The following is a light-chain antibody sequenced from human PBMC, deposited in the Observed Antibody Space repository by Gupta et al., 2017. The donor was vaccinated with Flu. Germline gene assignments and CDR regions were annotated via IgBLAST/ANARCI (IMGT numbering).Light chain of an antibody. CDR2: AAS. Sequence: DIQMTQSPSSLSASVGDRVTITCRASQRISSYLNWYQQKPGKAPKLLIYAASRVQSGVPSRFSGSGSGTDSTLTISRRQPEDFATYYCQQRDSTPWTFGQGTKVEIK. CDR1: QRISSY. CDR3: QQRDSTPWT. V-gene: IGKV1-39*01. J-gene: IGKJ1*01.